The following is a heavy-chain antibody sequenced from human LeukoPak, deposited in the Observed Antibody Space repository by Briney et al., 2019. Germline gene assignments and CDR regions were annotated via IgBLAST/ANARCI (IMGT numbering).Heavy chain of an antibody. CDR3: ARTRYGSGIFFDY. CDR2: IYYSGST. CDR1: GGSISSSGYY. D-gene: IGHD3-10*01. Sequence: PSETLSLTCIVSGGSISSSGYYWGWVRQPPGKGLEWIGSIYYSGSTYYNPSLKSRVTISVDTSKNQFSLKLSSVTAADTAVYYCARTRYGSGIFFDYWGQGTLVTVSS. J-gene: IGHJ4*02. V-gene: IGHV4-39*01.